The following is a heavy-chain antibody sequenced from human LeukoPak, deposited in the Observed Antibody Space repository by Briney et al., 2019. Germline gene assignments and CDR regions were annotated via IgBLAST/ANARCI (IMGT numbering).Heavy chain of an antibody. CDR2: INHSGST. V-gene: IGHV4-34*01. CDR1: GGSFSGYY. J-gene: IGHJ6*03. CDR3: ARYTRMLNKKSYYYMDV. D-gene: IGHD2-2*02. Sequence: SETLSLTCAVYGGSFSGYYWSWIRQPPGKGLEWIGEINHSGSTNYNPSLKSRVTISVDTSKNQFSLKLSSVTAADTAVYYCARYTRMLNKKSYYYMDVWGKGTTVTDSS.